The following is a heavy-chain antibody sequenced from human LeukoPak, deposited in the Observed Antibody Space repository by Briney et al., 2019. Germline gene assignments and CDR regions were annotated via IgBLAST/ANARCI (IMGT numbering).Heavy chain of an antibody. CDR2: IYHSGTT. CDR3: ARARITIKPSWFDP. J-gene: IGHJ5*02. D-gene: IGHD5-24*01. V-gene: IGHV4-31*03. Sequence: SETLSLTCTVSGGSISSGNYYWSWIRQLPGQGLEGLGFIYHSGTTYYNQSLKSRVTMSLDTSKNQFSLKLRSVTAADTAVYYCARARITIKPSWFDPWGQGTLVTVSS. CDR1: GGSISSGNYY.